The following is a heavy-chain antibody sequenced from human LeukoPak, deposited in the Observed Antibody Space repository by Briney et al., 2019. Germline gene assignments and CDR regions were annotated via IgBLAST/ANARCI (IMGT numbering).Heavy chain of an antibody. J-gene: IGHJ3*02. V-gene: IGHV3-15*01. CDR1: GYTFSSAW. Sequence: GGSLRLSCAASGYTFSSAWMSWIRQAPGKGLEWVGLIKTKSEDGTIDYAAPVRGRFTISRDDSKNTLYLQMNSLKTEDTAVYYCTTGGADTGRFDIWGQGTMVTVSS. CDR3: TTGGADTGRFDI. CDR2: IKTKSEDGTI. D-gene: IGHD1-1*01.